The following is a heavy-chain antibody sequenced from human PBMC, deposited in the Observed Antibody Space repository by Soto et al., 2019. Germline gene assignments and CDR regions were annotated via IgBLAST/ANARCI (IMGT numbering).Heavy chain of an antibody. CDR3: ARIILGGPYYKAFDF. J-gene: IGHJ3*01. V-gene: IGHV3-72*01. Sequence: EVQLVESGGGLVQPGASLRLSCAASGFTFSDHYMDWVRQAAGKGLEWVGRIKNKANDYFTEYAASVEGRFTISRDDSKNSLYVQVNSLEADDTAVYYCARIILGGPYYKAFDFWGQGTMVTVSS. CDR2: IKNKANDYFT. CDR1: GFTFSDHY. D-gene: IGHD1-26*01.